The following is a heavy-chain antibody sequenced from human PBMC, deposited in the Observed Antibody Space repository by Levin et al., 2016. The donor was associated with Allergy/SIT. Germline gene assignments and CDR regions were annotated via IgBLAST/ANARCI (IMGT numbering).Heavy chain of an antibody. CDR1: GFTFSKYY. CDR3: ARFPWIDYTHGHHFDY. V-gene: IGHV3-11*01. CDR2: ISGSGTTQ. J-gene: IGHJ4*02. D-gene: IGHD3-16*01. Sequence: GGSLRLSCEASGFTFSKYYMNWIRQAPGKGLEWVAYISGSGTTQYLADSVKGRFTIFRDNAKNSVYLQMNSLRAEDTAMYYCARFPWIDYTHGHHFDYWGQGALVTVSS.